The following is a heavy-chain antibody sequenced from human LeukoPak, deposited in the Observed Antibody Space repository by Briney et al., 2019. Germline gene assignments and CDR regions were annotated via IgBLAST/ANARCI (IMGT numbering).Heavy chain of an antibody. CDR2: ISSSSSYI. V-gene: IGHV3-21*01. CDR3: ARRAVPAAKRDNWFDP. D-gene: IGHD2-2*01. Sequence: GGSPRLSCSASGFTFSSYSMNWVRQAPGKGLEWVSSISSSSSYIYYADSVKGRFTISRDNAKNSLYLQMNSLRAEDTAVYYCARRAVPAAKRDNWFDPWGQGTLVTVSS. CDR1: GFTFSSYS. J-gene: IGHJ5*02.